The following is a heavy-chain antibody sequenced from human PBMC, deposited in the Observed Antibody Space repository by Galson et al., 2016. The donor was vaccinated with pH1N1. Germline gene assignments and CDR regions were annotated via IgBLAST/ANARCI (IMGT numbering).Heavy chain of an antibody. CDR2: IKQDGSEK. CDR1: GFTFSTYW. CDR3: AKGGLAPGDY. V-gene: IGHV3-7*01. Sequence: SLRLSCAASGFTFSTYWMHWVRQAPGKGLEWVANIKQDGSEKYYVDSVKGRFTISRDNAKESLYLQMNSLRADDTAVYYCAKGGLAPGDYWGQGTLVTVSS. J-gene: IGHJ4*02. D-gene: IGHD6-19*01.